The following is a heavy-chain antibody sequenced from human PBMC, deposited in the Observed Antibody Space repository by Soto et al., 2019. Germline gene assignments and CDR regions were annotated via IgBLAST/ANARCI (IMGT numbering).Heavy chain of an antibody. CDR1: VDSFTSYW. J-gene: IGHJ6*02. V-gene: IGHV5-51*01. D-gene: IGHD2-2*01. CDR2: IYPAXSDT. CDR3: ARQYCSSTSCYPPYYYGMDV. Sequence: GESRKISFKGSVDSFTSYWIGLVRQMPGKALEWMGIIYPAXSDTRYRPSFQGQVTISADKSISTAYRQWSRLKASDTAMYYCARQYCSSTSCYPPYYYGMDVGGQGTTVTVSS.